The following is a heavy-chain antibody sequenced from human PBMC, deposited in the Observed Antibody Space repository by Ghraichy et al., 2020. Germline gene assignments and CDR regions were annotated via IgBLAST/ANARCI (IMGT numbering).Heavy chain of an antibody. CDR3: ARGDLEVAAVPSYYFDY. V-gene: IGHV4-59*01. D-gene: IGHD2-15*01. CDR1: GGSISSYY. J-gene: IGHJ4*02. Sequence: SETLSLTCTVSGGSISSYYWSWIRQPPGKGLEWIGYIYYSGSTNYNPSLKSRVTISVDTSKNQFSLKLSSVTAADTAVYYCARGDLEVAAVPSYYFDYWGPGTLVTVSS. CDR2: IYYSGST.